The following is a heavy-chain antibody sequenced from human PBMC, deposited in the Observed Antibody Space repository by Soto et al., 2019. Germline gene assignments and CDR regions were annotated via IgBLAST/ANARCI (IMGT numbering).Heavy chain of an antibody. Sequence: ASVKVSCKASGYTFTGYYMHWVRQAPGQGLEWMGWINPNSGGTNYAQKFQGRVTMTRDTTISTAYMELSRLRSDDTAVYYCANCWGDSNGYLIHAFDFWGQGTMVTVSS. CDR3: ANCWGDSNGYLIHAFDF. V-gene: IGHV1-2*02. CDR2: INPNSGGT. D-gene: IGHD3-22*01. J-gene: IGHJ3*01. CDR1: GYTFTGYY.